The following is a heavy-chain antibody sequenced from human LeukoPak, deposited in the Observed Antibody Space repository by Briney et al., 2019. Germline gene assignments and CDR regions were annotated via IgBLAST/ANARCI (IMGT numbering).Heavy chain of an antibody. CDR2: INHSGST. D-gene: IGHD2-2*01. CDR1: GGSFSGYY. Sequence: SETQSLTCAVDGGSFSGYYWSWIRQPPGKGLEWIGEINHSGSTNYNPSLKSRVTISVDTSKNQFSLKLSSVTAADTAVYYCARAGCSSTSCYYYFDYWGQGTLVTVSS. J-gene: IGHJ4*02. V-gene: IGHV4-34*01. CDR3: ARAGCSSTSCYYYFDY.